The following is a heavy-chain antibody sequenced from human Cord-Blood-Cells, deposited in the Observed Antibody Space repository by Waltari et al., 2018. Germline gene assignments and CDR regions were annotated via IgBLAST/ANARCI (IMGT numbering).Heavy chain of an antibody. J-gene: IGHJ2*01. D-gene: IGHD2-2*01. V-gene: IGHV4-4*07. CDR2: IYTSGST. CDR1: GGSISSYY. Sequence: QVQLQESGPGLVKPSETLSLTCTVPGGSISSYYWSWLRQPAGKGLEWIGRIYTSGSTNYNPSLKSRVTMSVDTSKNQFSLKLSSVTAADTAVYYCARDKGYCSSTSCYVWYFDLWGRGTLVTASS. CDR3: ARDKGYCSSTSCYVWYFDL.